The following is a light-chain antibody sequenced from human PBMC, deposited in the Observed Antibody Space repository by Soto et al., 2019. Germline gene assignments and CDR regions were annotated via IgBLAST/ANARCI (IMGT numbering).Light chain of an antibody. CDR3: QQYATSPPMYT. V-gene: IGKV3-20*01. J-gene: IGKJ2*01. CDR2: GAS. CDR1: QSVTSGY. Sequence: EIVLTQSPGTLSLSPGERATLSCRASQSVTSGYLGWYQQKPGQAPRLLIYGASSRATGISDRFSGSGSGTDFTLTISRLEPEDFAVYYCQQYATSPPMYTFGQRTKVEIK.